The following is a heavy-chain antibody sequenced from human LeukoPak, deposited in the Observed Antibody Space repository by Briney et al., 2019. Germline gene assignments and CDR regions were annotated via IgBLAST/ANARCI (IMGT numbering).Heavy chain of an antibody. CDR1: GFTFTDYF. D-gene: IGHD5-12*01. V-gene: IGHV3-7*01. Sequence: GGSLRLSCVASGFTFTDYFMSWVRQAPGKGLEWVASIKHNGGEKYYVDSVKGRFTISRDNAKNSLYLEMSSLRVEDTAVYYCARGGYDYNALFDHWGQGTLVTVSS. J-gene: IGHJ4*02. CDR2: IKHNGGEK. CDR3: ARGGYDYNALFDH.